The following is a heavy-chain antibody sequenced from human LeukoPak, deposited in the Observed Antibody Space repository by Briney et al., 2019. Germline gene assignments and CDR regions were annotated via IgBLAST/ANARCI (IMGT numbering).Heavy chain of an antibody. V-gene: IGHV3-53*01. CDR2: LYSDGDT. CDR1: GFALSSNY. D-gene: IGHD3-10*01. J-gene: IGHJ4*02. Sequence: QAGGSLRLSCAASGFALSSNYVGWVRQAPGGGLHWVSLLYSDGDTYYADSVKGRFTISRDTSKNTLYLQMNSLRVDDTAVYYCARERITMVRGVMEPIRWGQGTLVTVSS. CDR3: ARERITMVRGVMEPIR.